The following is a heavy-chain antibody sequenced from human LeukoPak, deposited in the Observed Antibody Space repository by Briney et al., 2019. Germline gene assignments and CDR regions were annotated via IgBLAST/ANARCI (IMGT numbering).Heavy chain of an antibody. CDR2: IYYSGST. D-gene: IGHD1-26*01. V-gene: IGHV4-39*01. CDR1: GGSISSGGYY. Sequence: SQTLSLTCTVSGGSISSGGYYWSWIRQPPGKGLEWIGSIYYSGSTYYNPSLKSRVTISVDTSKNQFSLKLSSVTAADTAVYYCARRDVGGVGATGFDYWGQGTLVTVSS. CDR3: ARRDVGGVGATGFDY. J-gene: IGHJ4*02.